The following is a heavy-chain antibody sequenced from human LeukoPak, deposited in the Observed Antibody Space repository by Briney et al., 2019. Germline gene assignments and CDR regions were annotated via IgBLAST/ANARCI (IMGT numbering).Heavy chain of an antibody. CDR1: GFTVSSNY. CDR2: IYSGGST. J-gene: IGHJ4*02. CDR3: AKSLRTRIYYFDY. Sequence: GGSLRLSCAASGFTVSSNYMSWVRQAPGKGLEWVSVIYSGGSTYYADSVKGRFTISRDNSKNTLYLQMNSLRAEDTAVYYCAKSLRTRIYYFDYWGQGTLVTVSS. D-gene: IGHD1-7*01. V-gene: IGHV3-53*01.